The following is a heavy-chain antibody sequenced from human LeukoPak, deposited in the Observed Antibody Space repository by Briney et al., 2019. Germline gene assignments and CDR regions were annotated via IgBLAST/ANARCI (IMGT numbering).Heavy chain of an antibody. Sequence: ASVKVSCKVSGYTFTELSMHWVRQAPGKGLEWMGGFDPEDGETIYAQKFQGRVTMTEDTSTDTAYMELSSLRSEDTAVYYCATDPSRLQYWAVGPHVADIWGQGTMVTVSS. D-gene: IGHD5-24*01. CDR3: ATDPSRLQYWAVGPHVADI. CDR1: GYTFTELS. CDR2: FDPEDGET. V-gene: IGHV1-24*01. J-gene: IGHJ3*02.